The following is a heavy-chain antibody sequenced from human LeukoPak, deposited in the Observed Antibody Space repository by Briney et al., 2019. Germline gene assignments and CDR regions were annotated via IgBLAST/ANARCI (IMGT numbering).Heavy chain of an antibody. CDR3: ASFYGSGSYYSPIDY. Sequence: ASVKVSCKASGYTFTSYGISWVRQAPGQGLEWMGWISAYNGNTNYAQKLQGRVTMTTDTSTSTAYMELRSLRSDYTAVYYCASFYGSGSYYSPIDYWGQGTLVTVSS. D-gene: IGHD3-10*01. J-gene: IGHJ4*02. CDR1: GYTFTSYG. CDR2: ISAYNGNT. V-gene: IGHV1-18*01.